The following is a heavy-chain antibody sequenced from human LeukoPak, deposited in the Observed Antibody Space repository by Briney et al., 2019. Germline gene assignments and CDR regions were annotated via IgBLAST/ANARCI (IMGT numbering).Heavy chain of an antibody. D-gene: IGHD3-10*01. V-gene: IGHV5-51*01. CDR3: ASGSSYFGY. J-gene: IGHJ4*02. Sequence: GESLKISCKASAYSFTSYWIGWVRQMPGKGLKWMGIIYPGDSDTRYSPSFPGRVTISADKSINTAYLQWSSLKASENAIYYCASGSSYFGYWGQGTLVTVS. CDR1: AYSFTSYW. CDR2: IYPGDSDT.